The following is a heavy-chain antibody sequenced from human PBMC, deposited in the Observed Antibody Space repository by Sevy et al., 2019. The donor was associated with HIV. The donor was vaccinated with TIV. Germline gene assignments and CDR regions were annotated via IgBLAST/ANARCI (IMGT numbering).Heavy chain of an antibody. J-gene: IGHJ6*02. D-gene: IGHD3-10*02. CDR2: ISSVSTII. Sequence: GGSLRLSCAASGFSFNSYDMNWVRQAPGKGLEWVSSISSVSTIIYYGDSVRGRYSNSRDNAKKSLYLQMNNLRVEDTAGYYCARVVGYVLGNYYEYFYELDVWGQGTTVTVSS. V-gene: IGHV3-21*01. CDR3: ARVVGYVLGNYYEYFYELDV. CDR1: GFSFNSYD.